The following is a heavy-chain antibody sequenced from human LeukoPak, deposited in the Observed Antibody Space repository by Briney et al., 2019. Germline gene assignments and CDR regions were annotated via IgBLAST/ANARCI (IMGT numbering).Heavy chain of an antibody. V-gene: IGHV4-61*02. CDR1: GGSISSGGYY. CDR3: ARDSHHGAGIAVAGTDYYYYYGMDV. CDR2: IYTSGST. D-gene: IGHD6-19*01. Sequence: PSETLSLTCTVSGGSISSGGYYWSWIRQPAGKGLEWIGRIYTSGSTNYNPSLKSRVTMSVDTSKNQFSLKLSSVTAADTAVYYCARDSHHGAGIAVAGTDYYYYYGMDVWGQGTTVTVSS. J-gene: IGHJ6*02.